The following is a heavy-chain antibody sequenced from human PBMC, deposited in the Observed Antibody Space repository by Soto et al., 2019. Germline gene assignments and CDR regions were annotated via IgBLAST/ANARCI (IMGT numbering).Heavy chain of an antibody. CDR1: GGSISSYY. D-gene: IGHD3-9*01. V-gene: IGHV4-59*01. CDR3: ARGGYYDILTGYYEYGMDV. J-gene: IGHJ6*02. CDR2: IYYSGST. Sequence: PSETLSLTCTVSGGSISSYYWSWIRQPPGKGLEWIGYIYYSGSTNYNPSLKSRVTISVDTSKNQFSLKLSSVTAADTAVYYCARGGYYDILTGYYEYGMDVWGQGTTVTVSS.